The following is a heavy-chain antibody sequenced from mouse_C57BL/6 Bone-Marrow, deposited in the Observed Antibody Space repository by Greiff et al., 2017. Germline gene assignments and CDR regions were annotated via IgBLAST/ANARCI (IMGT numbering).Heavy chain of an antibody. V-gene: IGHV5-4*01. CDR3: AREIYDGYYVPFAY. CDR2: ISDGGSYT. Sequence: EVQVVESGGGLVKPGGSLKLSCAASGFTFSSYAMSWVRQTPEKRLEWVATISDGGSYTYYPDNVKGRFTISRDNAKNNLYLQMSHLKSEDTAMYYCAREIYDGYYVPFAYWGQGTLVTVSA. CDR1: GFTFSSYA. D-gene: IGHD2-3*01. J-gene: IGHJ3*01.